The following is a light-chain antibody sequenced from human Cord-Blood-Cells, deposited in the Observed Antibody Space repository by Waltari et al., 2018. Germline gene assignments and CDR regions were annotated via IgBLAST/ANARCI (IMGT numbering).Light chain of an antibody. Sequence: QSALTQPASVSGSPGQSITISCTGTSSHVGSYNLVSWYQQHPGKAPQLMIYEGSKRPSGVSNRFSGSKSGNTASLTISGLQAEDEADYYCCSYAGSSTFEVFGGGTKLTVL. CDR2: EGS. J-gene: IGLJ3*02. CDR1: SSHVGSYNL. V-gene: IGLV2-23*03. CDR3: CSYAGSSTFEV.